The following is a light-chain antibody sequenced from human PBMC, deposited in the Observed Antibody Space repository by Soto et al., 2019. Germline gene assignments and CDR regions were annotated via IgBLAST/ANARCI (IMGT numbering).Light chain of an antibody. J-gene: IGLJ1*01. CDR3: SSFTGSSYV. CDR1: SSDVGNNNY. V-gene: IGLV2-14*03. Sequence: QSVLTQPASVSGSPGQLITISCTGTSSDVGNNNYVSWYQHNPGRAPKVMICDVTNRPSGVSNRFSGSKSGNTASLTISGLQAEDEADYYCSSFTGSSYVFGTGTKVTVL. CDR2: DVT.